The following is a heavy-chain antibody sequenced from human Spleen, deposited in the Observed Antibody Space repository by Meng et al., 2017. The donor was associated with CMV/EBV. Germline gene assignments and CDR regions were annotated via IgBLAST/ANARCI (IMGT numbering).Heavy chain of an antibody. CDR2: ISSSSSTI. J-gene: IGHJ3*02. D-gene: IGHD4-11*01. CDR3: AARNPLQYRKREAFDI. Sequence: GESLKISCAASGFIFSSYSMNWVRQAPGKGLEWVSYISSSSSTIYYADSVKGRFTISRDNAKNSLYLQMNSLRAEDTAVYYCAARNPLQYRKREAFDIWGQGTMVTVSS. CDR1: GFIFSSYS. V-gene: IGHV3-48*04.